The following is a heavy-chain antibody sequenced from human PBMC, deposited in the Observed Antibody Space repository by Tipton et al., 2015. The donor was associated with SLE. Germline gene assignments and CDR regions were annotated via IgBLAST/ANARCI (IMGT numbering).Heavy chain of an antibody. V-gene: IGHV4-34*01. D-gene: IGHD2-8*01. CDR3: ARHDTNYGRNWFDP. Sequence: TLSLTCAVYGGSFSGYYWSWIRRPPGKGLEWIGEINHSGSTNYNPSLKSRVTISVDTSKNQFSLELSSVTAADTAVYYCARHDTNYGRNWFDPWGQGTLVTVSS. CDR2: INHSGST. J-gene: IGHJ5*02. CDR1: GGSFSGYY.